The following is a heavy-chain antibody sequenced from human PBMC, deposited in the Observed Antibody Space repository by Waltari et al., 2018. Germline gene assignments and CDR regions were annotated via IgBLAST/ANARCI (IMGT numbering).Heavy chain of an antibody. Sequence: QITLKESGPTLVKPTQTLTLTCTFSGFSLSTSGVGVGWIRQLPGKALEWLALIYWNDDKRYRPSLKSRLTITKDTAKNPVVLTMTNMDPVDTATYYCAHRFRPSRGAEGSLYYYYYGMDVWGQGTTVTVSS. D-gene: IGHD3-10*01. J-gene: IGHJ6*02. CDR3: AHRFRPSRGAEGSLYYYYYGMDV. V-gene: IGHV2-5*01. CDR2: IYWNDDK. CDR1: GFSLSTSGVG.